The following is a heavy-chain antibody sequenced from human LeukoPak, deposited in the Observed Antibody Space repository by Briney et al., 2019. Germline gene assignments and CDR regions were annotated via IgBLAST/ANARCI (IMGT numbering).Heavy chain of an antibody. CDR1: GFTFSDYA. V-gene: IGHV3-23*01. CDR3: AKAYCGGDCYSYGVDV. J-gene: IGHJ6*02. Sequence: GGSLRLSCAASGFTFSDYAMSWVRQAPGKGLEWVSAISGSGGSTYYADSVRGRFTISRDNSKNTLSLQMNSLRAEDTALYYCAKAYCGGDCYSYGVDVWGQGTTVTVSS. CDR2: ISGSGGST. D-gene: IGHD2-21*02.